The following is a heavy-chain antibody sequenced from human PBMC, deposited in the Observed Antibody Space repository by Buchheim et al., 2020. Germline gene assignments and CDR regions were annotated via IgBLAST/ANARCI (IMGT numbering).Heavy chain of an antibody. V-gene: IGHV4-39*07. CDR3: ARGHEWELLGFDY. J-gene: IGHJ4*02. D-gene: IGHD1-26*01. CDR1: GGSISSSSYY. Sequence: QLQLQESGPGLVKPSETLSLTCTVSGGSISSSSYYWGWIRQPPGKGLEWIGSIYYSGSTYYNPSLKSRVTISVDTSKNQFSLKPSSVTAADTAVYYCARGHEWELLGFDYWGQGTL. CDR2: IYYSGST.